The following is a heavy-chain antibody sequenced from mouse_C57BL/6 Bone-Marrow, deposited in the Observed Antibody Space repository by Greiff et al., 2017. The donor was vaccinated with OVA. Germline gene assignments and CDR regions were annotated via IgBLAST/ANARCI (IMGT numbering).Heavy chain of an antibody. J-gene: IGHJ1*03. CDR1: GYTFTDYY. CDR2: INPNNGGT. CDR3: ASYGSTSWYFDV. D-gene: IGHD1-1*01. V-gene: IGHV1-26*01. Sequence: EVQLQQSGPELVKPGASVKISCKASGYTFTDYYMNWVKQSHGKSLEWIGDINPNNGGTSYNQKFKGKATLTVDKSSSTAYMELRSLTSEDSAVYYCASYGSTSWYFDVWGTGTTVTVSS.